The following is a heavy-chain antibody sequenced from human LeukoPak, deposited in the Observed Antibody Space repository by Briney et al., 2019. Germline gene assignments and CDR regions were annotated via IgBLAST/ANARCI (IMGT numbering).Heavy chain of an antibody. Sequence: GGSLRLSCAASGFTFSSYGMSWVRQAPGKGLEWVSSISSSSSYIYYADSVKGRFTISRDNAKNSLYLQMNSLRAEDTAVYYCARESRYCSGGSCYSSAFDIWGQGTMVTVSS. D-gene: IGHD2-15*01. V-gene: IGHV3-21*01. J-gene: IGHJ3*02. CDR3: ARESRYCSGGSCYSSAFDI. CDR2: ISSSSSYI. CDR1: GFTFSSYG.